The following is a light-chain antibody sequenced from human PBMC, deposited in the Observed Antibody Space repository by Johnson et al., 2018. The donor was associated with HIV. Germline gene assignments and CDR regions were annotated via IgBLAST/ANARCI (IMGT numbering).Light chain of an antibody. CDR3: GTWYNSLNVYV. Sequence: QSVLTQPPSVSAAPGQKVTISCSGSSSNIGNNYVSWYQQLPGTAPKLLIYDNNKRPSGIPDRFSGSKSGTSATLGITGLQTGAEADYYCGTWYNSLNVYVFGTATKVTVL. J-gene: IGLJ1*01. V-gene: IGLV1-51*01. CDR2: DNN. CDR1: SSNIGNNY.